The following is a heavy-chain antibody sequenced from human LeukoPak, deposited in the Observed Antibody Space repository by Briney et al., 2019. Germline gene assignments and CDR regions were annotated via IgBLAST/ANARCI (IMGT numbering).Heavy chain of an antibody. Sequence: SETLSLTCTVSGGFISTYYWSWIRQPAGRGLEWIGRIYGSGNSDYNPSLKSRVTMSVDTSKNQFSLKLNSATAADTAVYYCARDKSSGFHNWFEPWSQGTLVTVSS. J-gene: IGHJ5*02. CDR3: ARDKSSGFHNWFEP. V-gene: IGHV4-4*07. CDR1: GGFISTYY. D-gene: IGHD3-22*01. CDR2: IYGSGNS.